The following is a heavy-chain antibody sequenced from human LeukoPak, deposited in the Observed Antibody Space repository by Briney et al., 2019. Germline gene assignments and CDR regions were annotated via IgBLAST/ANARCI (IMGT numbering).Heavy chain of an antibody. CDR1: GYTLTELS. CDR2: FDPEDGET. J-gene: IGHJ1*01. V-gene: IGHV1-24*01. Sequence: ASVKVSCKISGYTLTELSMHWVRQAPGKGLEWMGGFDPEDGETIHAQKFQGRVTMTEDTSTDTAYMELSSLRSEDTAVYYCATTTTVTTGYFQHWGQGTLVTVSS. CDR3: ATTTTVTTGYFQH. D-gene: IGHD4-17*01.